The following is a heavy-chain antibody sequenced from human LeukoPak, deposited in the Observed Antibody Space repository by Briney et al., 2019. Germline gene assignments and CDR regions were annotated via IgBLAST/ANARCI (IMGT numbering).Heavy chain of an antibody. CDR2: MNPNSGNT. V-gene: IGHV1-8*03. CDR3: ARGWGRYDFWSGHDAFDI. D-gene: IGHD3-3*01. CDR1: GYTFTSYD. Sequence: ASVKVSCKASGYTFTSYDINWVRQATGQGLEWMGWMNPNSGNTGYAQKFQGRVTITRNTSISTAYMELSSLRSEDTAVYYCARGWGRYDFWSGHDAFDIWGQGTMVTVSS. J-gene: IGHJ3*02.